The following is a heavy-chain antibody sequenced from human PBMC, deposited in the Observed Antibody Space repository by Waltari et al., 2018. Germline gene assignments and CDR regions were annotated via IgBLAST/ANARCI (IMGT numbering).Heavy chain of an antibody. J-gene: IGHJ4*02. CDR1: GYSISSGYY. CDR3: ARQLMVQEFDY. CDR2: IYHSGST. Sequence: QVQLQESGPGLVKPSETLSLTCAVSGYSISSGYYWGWIRQPPGKGLEWIGSIYHSGSTYYNPSLKSRVTISVDTSKNQFSLKLSSVTAADTAVYYCARQLMVQEFDYWGQGTLVTVSS. D-gene: IGHD3-10*01. V-gene: IGHV4-38-2*01.